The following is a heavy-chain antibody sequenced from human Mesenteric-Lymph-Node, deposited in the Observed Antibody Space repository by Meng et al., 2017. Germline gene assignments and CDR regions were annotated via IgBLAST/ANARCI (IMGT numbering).Heavy chain of an antibody. CDR2: IHHAGRI. CDR3: ARGSASGYYPIDE. J-gene: IGHJ4*02. D-gene: IGHD5-18*01. Sequence: ESLKISCTVSGGSISGYYWTWIRQPPGKGLEWIGEIHHAGRITYNPSLKSRVTISIDTSKSQFSLSLTSLNAADTAVYYCARGSASGYYPIDEWDQGTQVTVSS. V-gene: IGHV4-34*01. CDR1: GGSISGYY.